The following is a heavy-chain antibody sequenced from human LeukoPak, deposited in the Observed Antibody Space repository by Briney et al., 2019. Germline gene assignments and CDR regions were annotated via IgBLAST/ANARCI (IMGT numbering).Heavy chain of an antibody. V-gene: IGHV1-18*01. Sequence: ASVKVSCKASGYTFTSYGISWVRQAPGQGLEWMGWLSAYNGNTNYAQKLQGRVTMTTDTSTSTAYMELRSLRSDDTAVYYCARGLPYCSSTSCYFAGDYWGQGTLVTVSS. CDR1: GYTFTSYG. CDR3: ARGLPYCSSTSCYFAGDY. J-gene: IGHJ4*02. D-gene: IGHD2-2*01. CDR2: LSAYNGNT.